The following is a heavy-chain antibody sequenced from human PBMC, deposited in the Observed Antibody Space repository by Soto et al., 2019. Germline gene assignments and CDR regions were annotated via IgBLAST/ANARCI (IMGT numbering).Heavy chain of an antibody. J-gene: IGHJ6*02. D-gene: IGHD3-22*01. CDR2: IIPIFGTA. V-gene: IGHV1-69*01. CDR1: GGTFSSYA. CDR3: ARDRVPLITMIVVGGGYYYYGMDV. Sequence: QVQLVQSGAEVKKPGSSVKVSCKASGGTFSSYAISWVRQAPGQGLEWMGGIIPIFGTANYAQKFQGRVTITADESTSTAYMELSSLRSEDTAVYYCARDRVPLITMIVVGGGYYYYGMDVWGQGTTVTVSS.